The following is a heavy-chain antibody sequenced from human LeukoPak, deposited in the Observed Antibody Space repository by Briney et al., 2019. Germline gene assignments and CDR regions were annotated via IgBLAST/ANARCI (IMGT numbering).Heavy chain of an antibody. CDR1: GGSISSYY. CDR2: IHCSGST. CDR3: ARRLGGTSTGFDY. Sequence: PSETLSLTCTVSGGSISSYYWSWIRQPPGKGLEWIGSIHCSGSTTYNPSLKSRVTISVDTSKNQFSLKLSSVTAADTAVYYCARRLGGTSTGFDYWGQGTLVTVSS. J-gene: IGHJ4*02. D-gene: IGHD2-2*01. V-gene: IGHV4-59*08.